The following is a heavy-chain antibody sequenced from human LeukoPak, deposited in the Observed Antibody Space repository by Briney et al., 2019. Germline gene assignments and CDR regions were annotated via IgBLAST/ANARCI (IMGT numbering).Heavy chain of an antibody. Sequence: PGGSLRLSCAASGFTFSSYWMSWVRQAPGKGLEWVANIKQDGSGKYYVDSVKGRFTISRDNAENSLYLQMNSLRAEDTAVYYCARGRYTSGWYPDYFDYWGQGTLVTVSS. J-gene: IGHJ4*02. V-gene: IGHV3-7*01. CDR2: IKQDGSGK. CDR1: GFTFSSYW. D-gene: IGHD6-19*01. CDR3: ARGRYTSGWYPDYFDY.